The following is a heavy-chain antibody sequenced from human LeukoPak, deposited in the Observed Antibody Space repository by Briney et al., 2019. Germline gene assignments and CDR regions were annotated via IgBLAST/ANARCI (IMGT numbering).Heavy chain of an antibody. CDR3: STVRPWFDP. CDR2: IKSKTDGGTT. J-gene: IGHJ5*02. Sequence: GGSLRLSCEASGFNFGNYGMTWVRQALGKGLEWVGRIKSKTDGGTTDYAAPVKGRFTISRDDSKNTLYLQMNSLKTEDTAVYYCSTVRPWFDPWGQGTLVTVSS. V-gene: IGHV3-15*01. CDR1: GFNFGNYG.